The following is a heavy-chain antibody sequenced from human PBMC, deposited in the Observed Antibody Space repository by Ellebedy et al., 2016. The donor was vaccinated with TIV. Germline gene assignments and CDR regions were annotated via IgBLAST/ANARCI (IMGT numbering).Heavy chain of an antibody. D-gene: IGHD3-22*01. J-gene: IGHJ4*02. CDR3: ARGDKYYYDSSGYYYTY. CDR1: GYTFTSYY. V-gene: IGHV1-46*01. Sequence: ASVTVSCKASGYTFTSYYMYWVRQPPGQGLEWMGIINPSGGSSNYAQKFQGGVTMTRDTSTSTVYMELSSLRSEDTAVFYCARGDKYYYDSSGYYYTYWGQGTLVTVSS. CDR2: INPSGGSS.